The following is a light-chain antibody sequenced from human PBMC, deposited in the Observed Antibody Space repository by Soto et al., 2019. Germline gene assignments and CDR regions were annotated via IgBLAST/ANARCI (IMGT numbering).Light chain of an antibody. Sequence: QSALTQPASVSGSPGQSITISCTETSSDFGTYNLVSWYQQNPDKAPKLMIYEVTKRPSGVSNRFSGSQSGNTASLTISGLQAEDEADYYCGSYGHPNTLVFGGGTTLTVL. CDR1: SSDFGTYNL. CDR3: GSYGHPNTLV. J-gene: IGLJ3*02. V-gene: IGLV2-23*02. CDR2: EVT.